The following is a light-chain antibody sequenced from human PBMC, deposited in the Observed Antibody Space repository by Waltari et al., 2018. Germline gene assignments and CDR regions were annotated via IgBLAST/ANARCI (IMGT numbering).Light chain of an antibody. CDR3: QQYGGAYT. J-gene: IGKJ2*01. V-gene: IGKV3-20*01. CDR1: QSVRSSQ. Sequence: EIVLTQSPGTLSLSPGERATLSCRASQSVRSSQLAWYQQKPGQAPSLLIYGASIRLTGIPDRFSGGESGTDFTLTISRLEPEDFAVYYCQQYGGAYTFGQGTKLEIK. CDR2: GAS.